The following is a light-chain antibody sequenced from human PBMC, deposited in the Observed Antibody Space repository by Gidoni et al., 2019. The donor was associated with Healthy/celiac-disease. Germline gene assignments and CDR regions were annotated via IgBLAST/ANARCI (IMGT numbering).Light chain of an antibody. Sequence: EIVLTQSPATLSLSPGERATLSCRASQSVSSYLACYQQKPGQAPRLRIYDASNRATGIPARFSGSGYGTDLTLTIGSLEPEDFAVYYCQQRSNWPPWTFGQGTKVEIK. CDR3: QQRSNWPPWT. V-gene: IGKV3-11*01. CDR2: DAS. CDR1: QSVSSY. J-gene: IGKJ1*01.